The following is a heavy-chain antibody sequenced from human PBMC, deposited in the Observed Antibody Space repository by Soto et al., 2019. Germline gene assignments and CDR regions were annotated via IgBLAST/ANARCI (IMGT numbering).Heavy chain of an antibody. V-gene: IGHV4-39*01. J-gene: IGHJ6*04. D-gene: IGHD2-15*01. Sequence: QLQLQESGPGLVKPSETLSLTCIVSGGSISSSGYYWGWIRQPPGKGLEWIGSLYYGGSTYFNPSLESRVTISVDTSKSLFSLKLTPMTAADTAVYYCARLSVGDLDVWGKGTTVTVSS. CDR3: ARLSVGDLDV. CDR2: LYYGGST. CDR1: GGSISSSGYY.